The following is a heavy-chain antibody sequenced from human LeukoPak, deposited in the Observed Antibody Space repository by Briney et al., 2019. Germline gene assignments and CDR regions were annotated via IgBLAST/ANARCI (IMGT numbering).Heavy chain of an antibody. J-gene: IGHJ4*02. Sequence: GGSLRLSCAASGFTFSSYSMNWVRQAPGKGLEWVSSISSSSSYTYYADSVKGRFTISRDNAKNSLYLQMNSLRAEDTAVYYCARDDYYDSSGYYSPPPNWGQGTLVTVSS. D-gene: IGHD3-22*01. V-gene: IGHV3-21*01. CDR3: ARDDYYDSSGYYSPPPN. CDR2: ISSSSSYT. CDR1: GFTFSSYS.